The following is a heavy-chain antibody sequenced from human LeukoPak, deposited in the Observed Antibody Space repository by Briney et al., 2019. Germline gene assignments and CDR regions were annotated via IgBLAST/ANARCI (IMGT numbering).Heavy chain of an antibody. Sequence: GGSLRLSCAASGFTFSDYYMSWIRQAPGKGLEWVSYISSSGSTIYYADSVKGRLTISRDNAKNSLYLQMNSLRAEDTAVYYCARSSSRDGYNYFDYWGQGTLVTVSS. V-gene: IGHV3-11*01. J-gene: IGHJ4*02. CDR3: ARSSSRDGYNYFDY. CDR2: ISSSGSTI. CDR1: GFTFSDYY. D-gene: IGHD5-24*01.